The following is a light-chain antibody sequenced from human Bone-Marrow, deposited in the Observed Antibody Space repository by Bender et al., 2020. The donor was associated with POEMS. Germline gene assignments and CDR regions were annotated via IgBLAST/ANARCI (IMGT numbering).Light chain of an antibody. J-gene: IGLJ2*01. CDR3: YSAADTSAV. CDR1: ELGNKY. CDR2: QDA. Sequence: SYELTQPPSVSVSPGQTASITCSGNELGNKYVCWYQQKPGQSPVLVIYQDARRPSGIPERFSGSNSGNTVTLTINGAQVEDEADYYCYSAADTSAVFGGGTKLTVL. V-gene: IGLV3-1*01.